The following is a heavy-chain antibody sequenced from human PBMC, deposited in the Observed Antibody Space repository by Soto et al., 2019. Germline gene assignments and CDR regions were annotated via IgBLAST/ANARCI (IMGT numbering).Heavy chain of an antibody. D-gene: IGHD4-17*01. V-gene: IGHV4-34*01. CDR3: ARVHGDFDY. J-gene: IGHJ4*02. CDR2: INHSGST. CDR1: GGSFSGYY. Sequence: NPSETLSLTCAVYGGSFSGYYWSWIRQPPGKGLEWIGEINHSGSTNYNPSLKSRVTISVDTSKNQFSLKLSSVTAADTAVYYCARVHGDFDYWGQGTLVTVSS.